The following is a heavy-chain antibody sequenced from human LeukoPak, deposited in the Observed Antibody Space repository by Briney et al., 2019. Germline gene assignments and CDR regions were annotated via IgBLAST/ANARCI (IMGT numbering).Heavy chain of an antibody. Sequence: PGGSLRLSCAASGFIFNNYVMTWVRQAPGTGLEWVSGILRNSGSIGYADSVKGRFTISRDDAKNSLYLQMNSLRAENTALYYCVKDGGRDTAAAYYWGQGTLVSVSS. D-gene: IGHD6-13*01. J-gene: IGHJ4*02. CDR3: VKDGGRDTAAAYY. CDR1: GFIFNNYV. V-gene: IGHV3-9*01. CDR2: ILRNSGSI.